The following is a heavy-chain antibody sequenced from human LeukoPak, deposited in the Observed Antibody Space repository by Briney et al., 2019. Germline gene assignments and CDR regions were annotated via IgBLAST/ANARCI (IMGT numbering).Heavy chain of an antibody. D-gene: IGHD6-13*01. CDR1: GYIFTSYW. CDR2: IYPGNSDT. CDR3: ARRLAATGTGWNDY. V-gene: IGHV5-51*01. J-gene: IGHJ4*02. Sequence: GESLKISFKGSGYIFTSYWIAWVRPMPGKGLEWLGIIYPGNSDTRYTPSFQAQVTISADKSITTAYLQWSSLKASDSGMYYCARRLAATGTGWNDYWGQGTLVTVSS.